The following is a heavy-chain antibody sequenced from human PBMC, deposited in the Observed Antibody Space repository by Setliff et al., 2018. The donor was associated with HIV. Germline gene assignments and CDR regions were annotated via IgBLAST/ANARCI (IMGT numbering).Heavy chain of an antibody. CDR3: ATLNFPLNWFDP. Sequence: SETLSLTCAVSGGSMSSYYWSWIRQTPGKGLEWIGYIYASGSTKYNPSLESRVTISVDTSKNQFSLKLSSVTAADTAVYYCATLNFPLNWFDPWGQGTPVT. V-gene: IGHV4-59*12. CDR1: GGSMSSYY. CDR2: IYASGST. J-gene: IGHJ5*02.